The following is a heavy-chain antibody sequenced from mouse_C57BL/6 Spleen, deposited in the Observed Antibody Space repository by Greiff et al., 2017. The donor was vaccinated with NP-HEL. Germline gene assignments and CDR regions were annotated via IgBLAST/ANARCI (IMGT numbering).Heavy chain of an antibody. J-gene: IGHJ2*01. CDR3: ARKETYYSNYEDFDY. CDR1: GYTFTSYW. V-gene: IGHV1-59*01. CDR2: IDPSDSYT. Sequence: QVQLQQPGAELVRPGTSVKLSCKASGYTFTSYWMHWVKQRPGQGLEWIGVIDPSDSYTNYTQKFKGKATLPVDTSSSTAYMQLSSLTSEDSAVYYCARKETYYSNYEDFDYWGQGTTLTVSS. D-gene: IGHD2-5*01.